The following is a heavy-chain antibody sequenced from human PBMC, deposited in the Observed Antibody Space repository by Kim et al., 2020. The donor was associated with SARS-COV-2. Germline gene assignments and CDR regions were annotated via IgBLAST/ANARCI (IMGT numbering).Heavy chain of an antibody. D-gene: IGHD1-7*01. CDR1: GVSRSTRGMC. Sequence: SGPTLVNPTQTLTLTCTFCGVSRSTRGMCVTWVRQPPGKAREWLARINWDDDKDYNTSLKTSLTISKDTSKNPVVLTMTNMDPVDTATYYCARIRGIGTTRSQSYRYYMDVWGKGTTVTVSS. CDR2: INWDDDK. J-gene: IGHJ6*03. CDR3: ARIRGIGTTRSQSYRYYMDV. V-gene: IGHV2-70*11.